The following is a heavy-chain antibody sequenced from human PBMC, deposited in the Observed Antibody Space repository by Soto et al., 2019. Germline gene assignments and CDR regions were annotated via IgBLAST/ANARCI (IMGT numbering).Heavy chain of an antibody. Sequence: EVQLLESGGGLVQPGGSLRLSCAASGFTFSSYAMSWVRQAPGKGLEWVSAISGSGGSTYYADSVKGRFTISRDNSKNPLYLQMNSLRAEDTAVYYCAKDRGRRGMGDYWGQGTLVTVSS. D-gene: IGHD3-10*01. CDR2: ISGSGGST. CDR3: AKDRGRRGMGDY. V-gene: IGHV3-23*01. CDR1: GFTFSSYA. J-gene: IGHJ4*02.